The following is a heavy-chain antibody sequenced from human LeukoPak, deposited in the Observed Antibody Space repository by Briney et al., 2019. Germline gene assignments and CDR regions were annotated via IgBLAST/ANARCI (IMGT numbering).Heavy chain of an antibody. J-gene: IGHJ4*02. Sequence: PSETLSLTCTVSGDSISSSDYYWGWIRQPPGKGLEWIGSIYYSGSTYQNPSLKSRVTISIDTSKNQFPLKLSSVTAADTAVYYCARARGEVAIDYWGQGTLVTVSS. CDR1: GDSISSSDYY. CDR2: IYYSGST. V-gene: IGHV4-39*06. CDR3: ARARGEVAIDY. D-gene: IGHD5-12*01.